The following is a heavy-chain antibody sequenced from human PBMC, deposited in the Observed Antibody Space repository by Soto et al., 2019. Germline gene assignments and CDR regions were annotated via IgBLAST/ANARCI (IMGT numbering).Heavy chain of an antibody. CDR1: GFTFSSYS. CDR3: ARDYDTGDDYYYYGMDV. D-gene: IGHD3-16*01. Sequence: EVQLVESGGGLVKPGGSLRLSCAASGFTFSSYSMNWVRQAPGKGLEWVSSISSSSSYIYYADSVKGRFTISRDNAKNSLYLQMNSRRAEDTAVYYCARDYDTGDDYYYYGMDVWGQGTTVTVSS. CDR2: ISSSSSYI. V-gene: IGHV3-21*01. J-gene: IGHJ6*02.